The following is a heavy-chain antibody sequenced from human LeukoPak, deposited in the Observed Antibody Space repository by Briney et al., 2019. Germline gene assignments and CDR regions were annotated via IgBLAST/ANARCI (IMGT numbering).Heavy chain of an antibody. CDR2: INHSGST. D-gene: IGHD6-13*01. CDR3: ARSYHRYSSSWPY. J-gene: IGHJ4*02. CDR1: GGSFSGYY. V-gene: IGHV4-34*01. Sequence: SETLSLTCAVYGGSFSGYYWSWIRQPPGKGLEWIGEINHSGSTNYNPSFKSRVTISVDTSKNQFSLKLSSVTAADTAVYYCARSYHRYSSSWPYWGQGTLVTVSS.